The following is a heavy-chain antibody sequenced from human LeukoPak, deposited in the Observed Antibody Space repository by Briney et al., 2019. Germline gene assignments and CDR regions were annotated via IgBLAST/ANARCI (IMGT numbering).Heavy chain of an antibody. Sequence: GGSLRLSCAASGFNFNTYEMNWVRQAPGKGLEWVSYICGRGTTKYYADSVKGRFTISRDNAENSLYLQMNSLRAEDTAVYYCARDRDQDVDTAMGTPDYWGQGTLVTVSS. V-gene: IGHV3-48*03. CDR1: GFNFNTYE. CDR3: ARDRDQDVDTAMGTPDY. D-gene: IGHD5-18*01. CDR2: ICGRGTTK. J-gene: IGHJ4*02.